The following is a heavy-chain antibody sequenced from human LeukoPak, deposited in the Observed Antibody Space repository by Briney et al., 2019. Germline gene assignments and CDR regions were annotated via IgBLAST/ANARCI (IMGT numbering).Heavy chain of an antibody. D-gene: IGHD6-6*01. CDR1: GGSFSGYY. V-gene: IGHV4-34*01. Sequence: PSETLSLTCAVYGGSFSGYYWSWIRQPPGKGLEWIGEINHSGSTNYNPSLKSRVTISVDTSKNQFSLKLSSVTAADTAVYYRGNFIAARLHYYYYREVGGKGTTVTVSS. J-gene: IGHJ6*03. CDR2: INHSGST. CDR3: GNFIAARLHYYYYREV.